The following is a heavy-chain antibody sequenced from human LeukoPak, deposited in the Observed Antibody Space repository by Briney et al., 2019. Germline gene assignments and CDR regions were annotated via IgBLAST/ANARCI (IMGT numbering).Heavy chain of an antibody. D-gene: IGHD1-26*01. V-gene: IGHV4-4*07. J-gene: IGHJ3*02. CDR2: IYTSGST. CDR1: GGSISSYY. Sequence: PSETLSLTCTVSGGSISSYYWSWIRQPAGKGLEWIGRIYTSGSTKYNPSLKSRVTMSVDTSKNQFSLKLSSVTAADTAVYYCASSSGSYVEAFDIWGQRTMVTVSS. CDR3: ASSSGSYVEAFDI.